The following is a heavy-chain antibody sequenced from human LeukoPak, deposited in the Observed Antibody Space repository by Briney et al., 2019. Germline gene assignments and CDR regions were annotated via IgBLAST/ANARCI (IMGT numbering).Heavy chain of an antibody. Sequence: RASVTVSCKASGGTFSSYAISWVRQAPGQGLEWMGGIIPIFGTANYAQKFQGRVTITADESTSTAYMELSSLRSEDTAVYYCAREVGVATYDYWGQGTLVTVSS. J-gene: IGHJ4*02. D-gene: IGHD5-12*01. CDR1: GGTFSSYA. CDR2: IIPIFGTA. CDR3: AREVGVATYDY. V-gene: IGHV1-69*13.